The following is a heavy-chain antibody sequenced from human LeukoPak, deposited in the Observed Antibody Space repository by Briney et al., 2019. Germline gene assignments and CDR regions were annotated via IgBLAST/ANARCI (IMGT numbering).Heavy chain of an antibody. CDR3: ARSPPGLWFGELFSY. CDR2: ISYDGRNK. V-gene: IGHV3-30*04. D-gene: IGHD3-10*01. J-gene: IGHJ4*02. CDR1: GFTFSSYA. Sequence: PGRSLRLSCAASGFTFSSYAMHWVRQAPGKGREWVAVISYDGRNKYYADSVKGRFTISRDNSKNTLYLQMNSLRAEDTAVYYCARSPPGLWFGELFSYWGQGTLVTVSS.